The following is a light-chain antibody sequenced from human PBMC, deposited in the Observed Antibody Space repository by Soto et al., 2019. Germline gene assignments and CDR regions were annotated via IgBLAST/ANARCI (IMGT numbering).Light chain of an antibody. J-gene: IGKJ1*01. V-gene: IGKV3-20*01. Sequence: EIVLTQSPCTLSLSPGERATLSCRASQSSSSSSLAWYQQKPGQAPRLLMYGASSRATGIPDRFSGSGSGTDFTLTISRLEPEDFAVYYCQQYDSATGTFGQGTKVDIK. CDR1: QSSSSSS. CDR3: QQYDSATGT. CDR2: GAS.